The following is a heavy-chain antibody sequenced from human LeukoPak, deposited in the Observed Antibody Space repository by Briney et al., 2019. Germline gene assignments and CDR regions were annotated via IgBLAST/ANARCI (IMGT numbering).Heavy chain of an antibody. CDR2: IYTSGST. CDR3: ARFYSNYDY. D-gene: IGHD4-11*01. J-gene: IGHJ4*02. V-gene: IGHV4-61*02. CDR1: GGSISSGSYY. Sequence: PSETLSLTCTVSGGSISSGSYYWSWIRQPAGKGLEWIGRIYTSGSTNYNPSLKSRVTISVDTSKSQFSLKLSSVTAADTAVYYCARFYSNYDYWGQGTLVTVSS.